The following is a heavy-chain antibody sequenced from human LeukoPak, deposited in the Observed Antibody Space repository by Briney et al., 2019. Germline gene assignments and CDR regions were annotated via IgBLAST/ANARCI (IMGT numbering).Heavy chain of an antibody. D-gene: IGHD2-8*01. CDR1: GFTFSTYA. V-gene: IGHV3-23*01. J-gene: IGHJ3*01. Sequence: PGGSLRLSCAAYGFTFSTYAMSWVRQAPGKGLEWVSAVSDSGGRTYYTDSMKGRLTISRDNSKNSLHLQINSLRAEDTAVYYCATGPTKDAFDLWGQGTKVTVSS. CDR2: VSDSGGRT. CDR3: ATGPTKDAFDL.